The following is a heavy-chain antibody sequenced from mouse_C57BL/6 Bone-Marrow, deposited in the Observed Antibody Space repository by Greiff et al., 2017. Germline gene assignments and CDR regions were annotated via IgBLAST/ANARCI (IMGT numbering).Heavy chain of an antibody. D-gene: IGHD2-3*01. J-gene: IGHJ4*01. CDR2: LCRGGST. CDR3: AERDGYAMDY. V-gene: IGHV2-5*01. Sequence: QVQLQQSGPGLVQPSQSLSITCTVSGFSLTSYGVHWVRQSSGKGLEWLGVLCRGGSTDYNAAFMSRLSITKDNSKSQVFFKMNSLQADDTAIYYCAERDGYAMDYWGQGTSVTVSS. CDR1: GFSLTSYG.